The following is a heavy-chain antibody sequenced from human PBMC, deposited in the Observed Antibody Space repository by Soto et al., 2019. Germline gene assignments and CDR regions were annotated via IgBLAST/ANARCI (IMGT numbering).Heavy chain of an antibody. D-gene: IGHD4-17*01. J-gene: IGHJ5*02. CDR1: GGSISSGGYY. CDR2: IYYSVST. V-gene: IGHV4-31*03. CDR3: ARLMTIEDSWFDP. Sequence: QVQLQESGPGLVKPSQTLSLTCTVSGGSISSGGYYWSWIRQHPGKGLEWIGYIYYSVSTYYKPSLKSRVTISVDTSKNQFSLKLSSVTAADTAVYYCARLMTIEDSWFDPWGQGTLVTVSS.